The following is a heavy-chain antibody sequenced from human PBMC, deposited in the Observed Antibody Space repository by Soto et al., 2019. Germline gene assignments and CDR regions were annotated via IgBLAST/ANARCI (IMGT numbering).Heavy chain of an antibody. J-gene: IGHJ5*02. CDR3: ARGYNNGWFPNWFDP. CDR2: IYPGDSDT. V-gene: IGHV5-51*01. Sequence: PGESLKISCKASGYIFTGYWIGWVRQMPGQGLEWMGIIYPGDSDTRYSPSFQGQVTISVDKSISTAYLQWNSLETSDTAMYFCARGYNNGWFPNWFDPWGQGALVTVSS. CDR1: GYIFTGYW. D-gene: IGHD3-10*01.